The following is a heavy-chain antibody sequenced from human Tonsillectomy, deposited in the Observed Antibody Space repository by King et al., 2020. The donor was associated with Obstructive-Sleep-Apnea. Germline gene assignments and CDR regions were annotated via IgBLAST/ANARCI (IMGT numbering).Heavy chain of an antibody. CDR3: AKGSSSWYPDYFDY. V-gene: IGHV4-34*01. J-gene: IGHJ4*02. CDR2: INHSGNT. CDR1: GGSFSDYY. D-gene: IGHD6-13*01. Sequence: VQLQQWGAGRLKPSETLSLTCAVYGGSFSDYYWSWIRQPPGKGLEGIGEINHSGNTNYKPSLKSRVNISVDTSKNQFSLKLNSGTAADTAMYYCAKGSSSWYPDYFDYWGQGTLVTVSS.